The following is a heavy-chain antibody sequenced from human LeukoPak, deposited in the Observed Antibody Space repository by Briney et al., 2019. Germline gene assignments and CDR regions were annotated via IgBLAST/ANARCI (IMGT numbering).Heavy chain of an antibody. V-gene: IGHV3-30*18. J-gene: IGHJ4*02. D-gene: IGHD3-10*01. CDR3: AKEDYGSGSLGLDY. CDR2: ISYDRINK. CDR1: GFTFSSYG. Sequence: SGGFLRLSCAASGFTFSSYGMHWVRQAPGKGLEWVAVISYDRINKYYADSVKGRFTISRDNSKTTLFMQMNSLRAEDTAVYYCAKEDYGSGSLGLDYWGQGTLVTVSS.